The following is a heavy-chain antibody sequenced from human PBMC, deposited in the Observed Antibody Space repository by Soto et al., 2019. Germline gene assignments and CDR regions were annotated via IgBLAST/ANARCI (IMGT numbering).Heavy chain of an antibody. V-gene: IGHV3-48*03. D-gene: IGHD2-15*01. CDR1: GFTFSSYE. CDR3: ATGYCSGGSCYSPPMYYFDY. J-gene: IGHJ4*02. Sequence: QAGGSLRLSCAASGFTFSSYEMNWVRQAPGKGLEWVSYMSSSGSTIYYADSVKGRFTISRDNAKNSLYLQMNSLRAEDTAVYYCATGYCSGGSCYSPPMYYFDYWGQGTLVTVSS. CDR2: MSSSGSTI.